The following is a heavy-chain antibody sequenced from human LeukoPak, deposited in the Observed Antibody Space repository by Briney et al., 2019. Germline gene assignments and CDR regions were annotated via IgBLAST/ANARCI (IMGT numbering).Heavy chain of an antibody. CDR1: GGSISSGGYY. Sequence: SETLSLTCTVSGGSISSGGYYWSWIRQHPGEGLEWIGYIYYSGSTYYNPSLKSRVTISVDTSKNQFSLKLSSVTAADTAVYYCALSSSSQGPFDYWGQGTLVTVSS. V-gene: IGHV4-31*03. J-gene: IGHJ4*02. D-gene: IGHD6-6*01. CDR3: ALSSSSQGPFDY. CDR2: IYYSGST.